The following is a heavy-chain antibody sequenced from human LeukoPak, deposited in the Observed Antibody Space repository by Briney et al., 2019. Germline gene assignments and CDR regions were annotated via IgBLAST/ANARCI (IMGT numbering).Heavy chain of an antibody. J-gene: IGHJ4*02. Sequence: SETLSFTCAVYGGSFSGYYWSWIRQPPGKGLEWIGEINHSGSTNYNPSLKSRVTISVDTSKNQFSLKLSSVTAADTAVYYCARVMITSPRVDYWGQGTLVTVSS. CDR3: ARVMITSPRVDY. D-gene: IGHD3-16*01. V-gene: IGHV4-34*01. CDR2: INHSGST. CDR1: GGSFSGYY.